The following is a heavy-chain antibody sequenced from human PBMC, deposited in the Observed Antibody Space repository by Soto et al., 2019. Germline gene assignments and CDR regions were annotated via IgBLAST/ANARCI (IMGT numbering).Heavy chain of an antibody. Sequence: EVQLLESGAGLVQPGGSLRPSCAASGFTFSTYAMSWVRQAPGKGLEWVSAISGSGGATYYADSVKGLFTISRDNPKHTVYLHMNSLRAEDTAVYYCAKDRYHYGTPGWFDPWGQGTMVTVSA. V-gene: IGHV3-23*01. D-gene: IGHD5-18*01. CDR1: GFTFSTYA. CDR3: AKDRYHYGTPGWFDP. J-gene: IGHJ5*02. CDR2: ISGSGGAT.